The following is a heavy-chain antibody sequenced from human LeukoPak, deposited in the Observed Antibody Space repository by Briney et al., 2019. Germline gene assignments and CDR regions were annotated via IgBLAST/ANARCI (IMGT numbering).Heavy chain of an antibody. Sequence: ASVNVSCKASGYTFTGYYIFWVRQAPGQGLEWMGWINPNSGGRNYAQKFQGRVTMTRDTSTSTVYMELSSLRSEDTAVYYCARDLAAAGLSGFDYWGQGTLVTVSS. J-gene: IGHJ4*02. D-gene: IGHD6-13*01. V-gene: IGHV1-2*02. CDR1: GYTFTGYY. CDR3: ARDLAAAGLSGFDY. CDR2: INPNSGGR.